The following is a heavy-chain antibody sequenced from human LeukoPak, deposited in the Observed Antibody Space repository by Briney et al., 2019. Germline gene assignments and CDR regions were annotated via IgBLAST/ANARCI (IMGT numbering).Heavy chain of an antibody. Sequence: GGSLRLSCAASGFTFSSYSMNWVRQAPGKGLEWISYISSSSSTIYYADSVKGRFTISRDNAENSLYLQMNSLRAEDTAVYYCARGTYCSSTSCLDYWGQGTLVTVSS. J-gene: IGHJ4*02. CDR1: GFTFSSYS. CDR2: ISSSSSTI. CDR3: ARGTYCSSTSCLDY. V-gene: IGHV3-48*01. D-gene: IGHD2-2*01.